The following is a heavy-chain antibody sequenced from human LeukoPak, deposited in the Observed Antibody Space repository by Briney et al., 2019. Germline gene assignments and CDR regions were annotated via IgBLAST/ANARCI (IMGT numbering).Heavy chain of an antibody. V-gene: IGHV4-59*01. CDR2: IYYSGST. CDR1: GGSISSYY. J-gene: IGHJ5*02. CDR3: AREGRVGYSGYDYYH. Sequence: SETLSLTCTVSGGSISSYYWSWIRQPPGKGLEWIGYIYYSGSTNYNPSLKSRVTISVDTSKNQFSLKLSSVTAADTAVYYCAREGRVGYSGYDYYHWGQGTVVTVSS. D-gene: IGHD5-12*01.